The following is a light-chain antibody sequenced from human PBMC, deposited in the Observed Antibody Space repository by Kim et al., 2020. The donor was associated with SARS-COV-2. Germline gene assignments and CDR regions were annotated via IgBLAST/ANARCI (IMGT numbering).Light chain of an antibody. Sequence: SSELTQDPAVSVALGQTVRITCQGDSLRTYYATWYQQKPGQAPILLIYGKNNRPSGIPDRFSGSTSGNTASLTITGTQAGDEAAYYCNSRDSNNDVVFGG. J-gene: IGLJ2*01. CDR3: NSRDSNNDVV. CDR1: SLRTYY. CDR2: GKN. V-gene: IGLV3-19*01.